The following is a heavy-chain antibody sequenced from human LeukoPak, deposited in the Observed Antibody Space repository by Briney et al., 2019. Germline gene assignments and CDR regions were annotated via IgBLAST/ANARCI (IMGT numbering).Heavy chain of an antibody. CDR1: GFTFSIYW. V-gene: IGHV3-7*05. D-gene: IGHD2-15*01. CDR2: TNQDESEK. Sequence: PGGSLRLSCAASGFTFSIYWMSWVRQAPGEGVEGVANTNQDESEKYYGISVKGRFTISRDNAKNSLYLQMSSLKAEDTGGYYCARSRVSAYYGMDIWGQGATVTVSS. J-gene: IGHJ6*02. CDR3: ARSRVSAYYGMDI.